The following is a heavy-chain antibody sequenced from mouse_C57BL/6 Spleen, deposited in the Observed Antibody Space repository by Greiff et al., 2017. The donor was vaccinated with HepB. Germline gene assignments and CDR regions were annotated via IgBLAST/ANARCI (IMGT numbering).Heavy chain of an antibody. V-gene: IGHV3-6*01. Sequence: EVQLVESGPGLVKPSQSLSLTCSVTGYSITSGYYWNWIRQFPGNKLEWMGYISYDGSNNYNPSLKNRISITRDTSKNQFFLKLNSVTTEDTATYYCARLGYALDYWGQGTTLTVSS. CDR1: GYSITSGYY. CDR2: ISYDGSN. D-gene: IGHD6-5*01. CDR3: ARLGYALDY. J-gene: IGHJ2*01.